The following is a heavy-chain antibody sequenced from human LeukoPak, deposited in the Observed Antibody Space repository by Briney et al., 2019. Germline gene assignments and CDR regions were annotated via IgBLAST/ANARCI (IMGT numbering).Heavy chain of an antibody. CDR3: AKVKMATIFVSAFDI. Sequence: GGSLRLSCAASGFTFDDYAMHWVRQAPGKGLEWVSGISWNSGSIGYADSVKGRFTISRDNAKNSLYLQMNSLRAEDTALYYCAKVKMATIFVSAFDIWGQGTMVTVSS. CDR2: ISWNSGSI. V-gene: IGHV3-9*01. D-gene: IGHD5-24*01. J-gene: IGHJ3*02. CDR1: GFTFDDYA.